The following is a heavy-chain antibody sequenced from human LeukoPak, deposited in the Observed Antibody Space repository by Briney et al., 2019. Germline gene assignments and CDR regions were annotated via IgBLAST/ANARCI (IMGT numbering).Heavy chain of an antibody. Sequence: PSETLSLTCAVSGGSFSGYYWTWIRHPPGKGLGWIGEINQRGSTNYNPSLKSRATISVDTPQNQFSRRRGSVTAADTALYYCARKDLYLDLQDYFDYWGQGTLVTVSS. D-gene: IGHD2-8*01. CDR1: GGSFSGYY. J-gene: IGHJ4*02. V-gene: IGHV4-34*01. CDR3: ARKDLYLDLQDYFDY. CDR2: INQRGST.